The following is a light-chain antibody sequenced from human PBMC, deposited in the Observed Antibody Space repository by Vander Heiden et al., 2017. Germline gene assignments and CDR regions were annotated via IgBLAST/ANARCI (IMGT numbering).Light chain of an antibody. V-gene: IGKV3-11*01. CDR1: QSVHTY. Sequence: EIVLTQSTATLSLSPGERATLSCRASQSVHTYLAWYQHTPGQDPRLLIYVASHRATGIPARFSVSGSGTGFTLTISSLEPEDFAVYYCQQRSNWPRLTFGGGTKVEIK. J-gene: IGKJ4*02. CDR2: VAS. CDR3: QQRSNWPRLT.